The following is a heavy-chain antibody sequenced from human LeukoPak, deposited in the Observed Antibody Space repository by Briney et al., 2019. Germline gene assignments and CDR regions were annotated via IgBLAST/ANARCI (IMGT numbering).Heavy chain of an antibody. J-gene: IGHJ4*02. Sequence: HPGRSLRLSCAASGFTFSSYAMHWVRQAPGKGLEWVALISFDGSNKYYADSVKGRCTISRDNSKNTLYLQMNSLRAEDTAVYYCARGVRGNYYDSSGYDYWGQGTLVTVSS. CDR3: ARGVRGNYYDSSGYDY. CDR1: GFTFSSYA. V-gene: IGHV3-30*04. CDR2: ISFDGSNK. D-gene: IGHD3-22*01.